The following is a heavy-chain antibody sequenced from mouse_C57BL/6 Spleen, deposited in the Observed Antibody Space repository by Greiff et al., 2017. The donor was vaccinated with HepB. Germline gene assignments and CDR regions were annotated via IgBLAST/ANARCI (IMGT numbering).Heavy chain of an antibody. CDR3: ARGGYYSNYDWYFDV. V-gene: IGHV1-53*01. CDR1: GYTFTSYW. D-gene: IGHD2-5*01. Sequence: QVQLKQPGTELVKPGASVKLSCKASGYTFTSYWMHWVKQRPGQGLEWIGNINPSNGGTNYNEKFKSKATLTVDKSSSTAYMQLSSLTSEDSAVYYCARGGYYSNYDWYFDVWGTGTTVTVSS. J-gene: IGHJ1*03. CDR2: INPSNGGT.